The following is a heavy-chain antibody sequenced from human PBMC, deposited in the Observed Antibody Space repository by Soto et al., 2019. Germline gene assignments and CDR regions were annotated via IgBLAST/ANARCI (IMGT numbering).Heavy chain of an antibody. D-gene: IGHD3-3*01. CDR3: AKDSRSRFLEPFDP. CDR2: ISGSGGST. CDR1: GFTFSSYA. J-gene: IGHJ5*02. V-gene: IGHV3-23*01. Sequence: HPGGSLRLSCAASGFTFSSYAMSWVRQAPGKGLEWVSAISGSGGSTYYADSVKGRFTISRDNSKNTLYLQMNSLRAEDTAVYYCAKDSRSRFLEPFDPWGQGTLVTVSS.